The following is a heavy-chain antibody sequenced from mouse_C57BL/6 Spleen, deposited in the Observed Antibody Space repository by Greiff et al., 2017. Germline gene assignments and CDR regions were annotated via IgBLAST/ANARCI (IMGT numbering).Heavy chain of an antibody. CDR1: GYTFTDYN. Sequence: VQLQQSGPELVKPGASVTMSCKASGYTFTDYNMHWVKQSHGKSLEWIGYINPNNGGTSYNQKFKGKATLTVNKSSSTAYMELRSLTSEDSAVYYCARGGYDGYDYWGQGTTLTVSS. CDR2: INPNNGGT. D-gene: IGHD2-3*01. CDR3: ARGGYDGYDY. V-gene: IGHV1-22*01. J-gene: IGHJ2*01.